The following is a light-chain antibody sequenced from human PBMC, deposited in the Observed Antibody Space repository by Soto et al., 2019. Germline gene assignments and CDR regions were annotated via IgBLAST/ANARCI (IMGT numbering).Light chain of an antibody. Sequence: DIQMTQSPSSLSASVGDRVTITCRASQSISSYLNWYQQKPGKAPKLLIYAASSLQSGVPSRFSGSGSGTDFTLTISSLQPEDFATYYCQQSYSTLPRTFGGGTKVDIK. CDR3: QQSYSTLPRT. V-gene: IGKV1-39*01. CDR1: QSISSY. CDR2: AAS. J-gene: IGKJ4*01.